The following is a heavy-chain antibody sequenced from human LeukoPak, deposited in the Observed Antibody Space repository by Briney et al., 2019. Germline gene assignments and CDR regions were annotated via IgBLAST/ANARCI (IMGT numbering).Heavy chain of an antibody. Sequence: SDTLSLTCTVSSGSISNSNYYWGWIRQPPGKGLEWIGSIYYSGSTYYNPSLKSRVTISVDTSKNQFSLKLSSVTAADTAVYYCAREGGGYASHYYMDVWGKGTTVTVSS. D-gene: IGHD5-12*01. CDR1: SGSISNSNYY. V-gene: IGHV4-39*07. CDR3: AREGGGYASHYYMDV. J-gene: IGHJ6*03. CDR2: IYYSGST.